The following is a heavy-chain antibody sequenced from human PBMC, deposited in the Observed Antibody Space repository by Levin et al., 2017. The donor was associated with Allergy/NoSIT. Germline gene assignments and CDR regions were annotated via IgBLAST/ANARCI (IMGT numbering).Heavy chain of an antibody. CDR2: ISSSSSYT. V-gene: IGHV3-11*03. D-gene: IGHD2-15*01. CDR3: ASYCSGGSCYLDY. Sequence: GESLKISCAASGFTFSDYYMSWIRQAPGKGLEWVSYISSSSSYTNYADSVKGRFTISRDNAKNSLYLQMNSLRAEDTAVYYCASYCSGGSCYLDYWGQGTLVTVSS. CDR1: GFTFSDYY. J-gene: IGHJ4*02.